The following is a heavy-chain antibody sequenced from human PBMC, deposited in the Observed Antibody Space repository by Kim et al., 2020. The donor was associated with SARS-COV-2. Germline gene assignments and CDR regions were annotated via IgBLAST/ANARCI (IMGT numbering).Heavy chain of an antibody. D-gene: IGHD3-10*01. CDR3: AKDQGSGSYYNAFDI. V-gene: IGHV3-33*06. CDR1: GFTFSSYG. J-gene: IGHJ3*02. Sequence: GGSLRLSCAASGFTFSSYGMHWVRQAPGKGLEWVAVIWYDGSNKYYADSVKGRFTISRDNSKNTLYLQMNSLRAEDTAVYYCAKDQGSGSYYNAFDIWGQGTMVTVSS. CDR2: IWYDGSNK.